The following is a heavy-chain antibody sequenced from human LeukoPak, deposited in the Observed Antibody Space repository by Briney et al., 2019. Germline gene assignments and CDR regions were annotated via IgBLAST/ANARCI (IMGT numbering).Heavy chain of an antibody. CDR2: INTNTGNP. D-gene: IGHD5-12*01. CDR3: ASWSRGGYDSVLDY. Sequence: ASVKVSCTASGYTFTSYAMNWVRQAPGQGLEWMGWINTNTGNPTYAQGFTGRFVFSLDTSVSTAYLQISSLKAEDTAVYYCASWSRGGYDSVLDYWGQGTLVTVSS. J-gene: IGHJ4*02. V-gene: IGHV7-4-1*02. CDR1: GYTFTSYA.